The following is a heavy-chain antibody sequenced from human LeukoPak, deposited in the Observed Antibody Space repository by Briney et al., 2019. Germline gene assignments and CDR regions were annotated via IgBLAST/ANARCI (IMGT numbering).Heavy chain of an antibody. CDR3: ARAYSQRFDY. CDR1: GFTFSSYW. J-gene: IGHJ4*02. D-gene: IGHD5-18*01. CDR2: IQQGGSHK. Sequence: GGSLRLSCAASGFTFSSYWMGWVRQAPGKGLEWVASIQQGGSHKYYMDSVEGRFTISRDNAKNSLFLQMNSLRAEDTAVYYCARAYSQRFDYWGQGTLVTVSS. V-gene: IGHV3-7*04.